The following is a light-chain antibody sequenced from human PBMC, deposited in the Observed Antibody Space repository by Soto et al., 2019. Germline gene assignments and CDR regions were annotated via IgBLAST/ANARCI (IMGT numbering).Light chain of an antibody. Sequence: ETVLTQSPGTLSLSPGERATLSCRASQSVSSNYLAWYQQKPGQAPRLLIYGASRRATGIPDRFSGSGSGTDFTLSISTLEPEDFAVYYCQQYGRTSWTFGQGTKVEIK. CDR3: QQYGRTSWT. CDR1: QSVSSNY. CDR2: GAS. J-gene: IGKJ1*01. V-gene: IGKV3-20*01.